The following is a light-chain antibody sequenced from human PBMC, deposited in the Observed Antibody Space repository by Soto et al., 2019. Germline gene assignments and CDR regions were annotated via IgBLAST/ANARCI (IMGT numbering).Light chain of an antibody. CDR3: AAWDDSLNVVT. CDR1: TSNIGGNT. J-gene: IGLJ2*01. Sequence: QSVLTQPPSASGTPGQRVTISCSGSTSNIGGNTVNWYQQLPGTAPKLLIYSNNQRPSGVPDRFSGSKSGTSASLAISRLQSEDEAASYCAAWDDSLNVVTFGGGTKVTVL. V-gene: IGLV1-44*01. CDR2: SNN.